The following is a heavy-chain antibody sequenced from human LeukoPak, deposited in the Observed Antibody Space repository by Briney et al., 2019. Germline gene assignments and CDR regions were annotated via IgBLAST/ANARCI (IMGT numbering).Heavy chain of an antibody. CDR1: GGSISSGGYY. V-gene: IGHV4-31*03. D-gene: IGHD3-10*01. J-gene: IGHJ4*02. Sequence: SETLSLTCTVSGGSISSGGYYWSWIRQNPGKGLEWIGYIYYSGNTHYNPSLKSRLTISVDTSKNQFSLKLSSVTAADTAVYYCARDGGYGSGSYRFDYWGQGTLVTVSS. CDR2: IYYSGNT. CDR3: ARDGGYGSGSYRFDY.